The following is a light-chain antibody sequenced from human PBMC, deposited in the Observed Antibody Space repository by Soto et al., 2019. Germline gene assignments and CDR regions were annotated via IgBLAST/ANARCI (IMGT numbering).Light chain of an antibody. Sequence: QSALTQPASVSGSPGQSITISCTGTSSDVGGYKYVSWSQQHPGKAPKLMIYEVRNRPSGVSNRFSGSKSGNTGSLTISELQAEDEADYYCSSYTSSSTLVFGTGTKLTVL. CDR1: SSDVGGYKY. CDR2: EVR. V-gene: IGLV2-14*01. CDR3: SSYTSSSTLV. J-gene: IGLJ1*01.